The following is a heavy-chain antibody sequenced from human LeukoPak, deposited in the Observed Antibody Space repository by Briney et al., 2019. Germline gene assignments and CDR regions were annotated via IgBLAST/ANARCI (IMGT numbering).Heavy chain of an antibody. CDR3: ARSKGIPGYYYGMDV. V-gene: IGHV3-21*01. D-gene: IGHD2-21*01. CDR1: GFTFSSYS. CDR2: ISGSSSYI. Sequence: GGSLRLSCAASGFTFSSYSMNWVRQAPGKGLEWVSSISGSSSYIYYADSVKGRFTISRDNSKNTLPLQMNSLRAEDTAFYYCARSKGIPGYYYGMDVWGQGTTVTVSS. J-gene: IGHJ6*02.